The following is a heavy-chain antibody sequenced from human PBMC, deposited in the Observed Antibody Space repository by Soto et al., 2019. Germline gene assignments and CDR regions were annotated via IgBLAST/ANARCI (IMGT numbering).Heavy chain of an antibody. CDR3: ATGRYCSGGSCPEAAFDI. D-gene: IGHD2-15*01. V-gene: IGHV3-53*01. Sequence: GGSLRLSCAASGFTVSINYMSWVRQAPGKGLGWVSVIYSGGSTYYADSVKGRFTISRDNSKNTLYLQMNSLRAEDTAVYYCATGRYCSGGSCPEAAFDIWGQGTMVTVSS. J-gene: IGHJ3*02. CDR1: GFTVSINY. CDR2: IYSGGST.